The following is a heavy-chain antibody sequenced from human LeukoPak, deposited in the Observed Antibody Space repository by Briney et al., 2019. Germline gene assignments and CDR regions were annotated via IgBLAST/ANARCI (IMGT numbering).Heavy chain of an antibody. CDR2: IYPGDSDT. J-gene: IGHJ5*02. Sequence: GESLKISCKGSGYSFTSYWIGWVRQMPGKGLEWMGIIYPGDSDTRYSPSFQGQVTISADKSISTAYLQWSSLKASDTVMYYCARTNYYDSSGYYEYNWFDPWGQGTLVTVSS. CDR1: GYSFTSYW. V-gene: IGHV5-51*01. CDR3: ARTNYYDSSGYYEYNWFDP. D-gene: IGHD3-22*01.